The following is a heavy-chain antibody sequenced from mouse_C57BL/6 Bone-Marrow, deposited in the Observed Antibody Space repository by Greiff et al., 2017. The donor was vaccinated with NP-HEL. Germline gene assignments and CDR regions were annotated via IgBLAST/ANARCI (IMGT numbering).Heavy chain of an antibody. CDR3: ARSSTVVACD. Sequence: QVQLQQSGAELARPGASVKMSCKASGYTFTSYTMHWVKQRPGQGLEWIGYINPSSGYTKYNQKFKDKATLTADKSSSTAYMQLSSLTSEDSAVYYCARSSTVVACDWGQGTTLTVSS. CDR2: INPSSGYT. J-gene: IGHJ2*01. V-gene: IGHV1-4*01. D-gene: IGHD1-1*01. CDR1: GYTFTSYT.